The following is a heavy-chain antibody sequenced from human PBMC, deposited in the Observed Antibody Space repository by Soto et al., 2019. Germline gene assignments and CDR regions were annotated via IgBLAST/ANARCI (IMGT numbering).Heavy chain of an antibody. J-gene: IGHJ6*03. Sequence: SQTLSLTCAISGDSVSSNSAAWNWIRLSPSRGLEWLARTYYRSRLYNYYAVSVRSRITVNPDTSKNQFSLQLTSVTPEDTAVYYCAGTTSHQWYYMDVWGKGTTVTVSS. V-gene: IGHV6-1*01. CDR2: TYYRSRLYN. CDR3: AGTTSHQWYYMDV. D-gene: IGHD1-7*01. CDR1: GDSVSSNSAA.